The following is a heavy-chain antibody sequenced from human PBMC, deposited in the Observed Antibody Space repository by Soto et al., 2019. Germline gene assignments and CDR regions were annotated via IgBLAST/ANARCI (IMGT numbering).Heavy chain of an antibody. CDR1: GYTFTGYY. CDR3: ARDLAYYYDSSGYYSDAFDI. CDR2: INPNSGGT. V-gene: IGHV1-2*04. Sequence: ASVKVSCKASGYTFTGYYMHLVRQAPGQGLEWMGWINPNSGGTNYAQKFQGWVTMTRDTSISTAYMELSRLRSDDTAVYYRARDLAYYYDSSGYYSDAFDIWGQGTMVTVSS. D-gene: IGHD3-22*01. J-gene: IGHJ3*02.